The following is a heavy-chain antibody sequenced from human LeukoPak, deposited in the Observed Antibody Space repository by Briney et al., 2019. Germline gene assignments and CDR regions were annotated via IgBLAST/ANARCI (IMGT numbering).Heavy chain of an antibody. CDR2: ISYDGSNK. V-gene: IGHV3-30-3*01. Sequence: GRSLRLSCAASGFTFSSYAMHWVRQAPGKGLEWVAVISYDGSNKYYADSVKGRFTISRDNSKNTLYLQMNSLRAEDTAVYYCAKGDGDYDGEGYWGQGTLVTVSS. J-gene: IGHJ4*02. D-gene: IGHD4-17*01. CDR3: AKGDGDYDGEGY. CDR1: GFTFSSYA.